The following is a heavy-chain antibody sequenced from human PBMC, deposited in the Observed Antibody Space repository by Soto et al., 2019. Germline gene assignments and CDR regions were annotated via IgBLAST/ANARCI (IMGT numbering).Heavy chain of an antibody. D-gene: IGHD6-13*01. CDR1: VGSISSYY. V-gene: IGHV4-59*01. CDR3: ASYSSSWTGVAY. Sequence: PAETLSLTCAVSVGSISSYYWSWIRQPPGKGLEWIGYIYYSGSTNYNPSLKSRVTISVDTSKNQFSLKLSSVTAADTAVYYCASYSSSWTGVAYWGQGTLVTVSS. CDR2: IYYSGST. J-gene: IGHJ4*02.